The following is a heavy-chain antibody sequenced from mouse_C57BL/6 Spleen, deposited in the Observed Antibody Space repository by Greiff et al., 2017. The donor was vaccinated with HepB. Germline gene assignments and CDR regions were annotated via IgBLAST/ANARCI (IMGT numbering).Heavy chain of an antibody. D-gene: IGHD2-3*01. CDR3: ADGYWDY. V-gene: IGHV1-82*01. J-gene: IGHJ2*01. CDR1: GYAFSSSW. CDR2: IYPGDGDT. Sequence: QVQLKESGPELVKPGASVKISCKASGYAFSSSWMNWVKQRPGKGLEWIGRIYPGDGDTNYNGKFKGKATLTADKSSSTAYMQLSSLTSEDSAVYFCADGYWDYWGQGTTLTVSS.